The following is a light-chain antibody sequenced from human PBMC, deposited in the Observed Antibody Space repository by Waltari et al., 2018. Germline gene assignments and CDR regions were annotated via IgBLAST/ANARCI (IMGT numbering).Light chain of an antibody. V-gene: IGLV2-14*01. CDR2: DVT. Sequence: QSALTQPASVSGSPGQSLTISCPGTSSDIGDYNYVSWYQQRPGTAPRLLIFDVTNRPSGVSNRFSGSKSGNTASLTISGLRADDEAHYYCSSYSTTNTIVFGTGTKVTVL. J-gene: IGLJ1*01. CDR1: SSDIGDYNY. CDR3: SSYSTTNTIV.